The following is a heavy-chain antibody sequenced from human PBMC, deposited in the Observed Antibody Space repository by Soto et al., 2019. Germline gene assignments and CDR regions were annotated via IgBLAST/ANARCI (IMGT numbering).Heavy chain of an antibody. CDR3: AHRPSYCSGGSCYSGFDY. D-gene: IGHD2-15*01. J-gene: IGHJ4*02. V-gene: IGHV2-5*02. Sequence: SGPTLVNPTQTLTLTCTFSGSSLSTTGVTVGWIRQPPGKALEWLALIYWDDDKRYSPSLKSRLTITKDTSKNQVVLTMTNMDPVDTATYFCAHRPSYCSGGSCYSGFDYWGQGTLVTVSS. CDR2: IYWDDDK. CDR1: GSSLSTTGVT.